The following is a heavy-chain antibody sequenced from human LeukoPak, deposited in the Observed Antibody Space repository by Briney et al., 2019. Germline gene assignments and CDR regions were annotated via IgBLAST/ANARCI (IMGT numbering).Heavy chain of an antibody. CDR1: GFTVSSTY. D-gene: IGHD4/OR15-4a*01. CDR3: ARDLYDYGSY. Sequence: GGSLRLSCAASGFTVSSTYMSWVRQAPGKGLEWVSVIYSGGTTYYADSVKGRFTISRDNSKNTLYLQMNSLKTEDTAVYYCARDLYDYGSYWGQGTLVTVSS. V-gene: IGHV3-66*01. J-gene: IGHJ4*02. CDR2: IYSGGTT.